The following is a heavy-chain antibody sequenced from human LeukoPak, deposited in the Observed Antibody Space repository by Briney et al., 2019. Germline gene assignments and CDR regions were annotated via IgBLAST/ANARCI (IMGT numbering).Heavy chain of an antibody. CDR2: IIPILGIA. D-gene: IGHD3-10*01. Sequence: ASVKVSCKASGGTFSSYAISWVRQAPGQGREGMGRIIPILGIANYAQKFQGRVTITADKSTSTAYMELSSLRSEDTAVYYCARDLGVYYGSGSYSGYYYGMDVWGQGTTVTVSS. CDR1: GGTFSSYA. CDR3: ARDLGVYYGSGSYSGYYYGMDV. J-gene: IGHJ6*02. V-gene: IGHV1-69*04.